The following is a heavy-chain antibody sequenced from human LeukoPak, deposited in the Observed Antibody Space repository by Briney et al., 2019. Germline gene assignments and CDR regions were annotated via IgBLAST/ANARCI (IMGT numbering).Heavy chain of an antibody. D-gene: IGHD3-16*01. CDR2: INHSGST. CDR3: ARAGPFFNVWGAQECYFDY. V-gene: IGHV4-38-2*01. CDR1: NYSISSGYY. J-gene: IGHJ4*02. Sequence: PSETLSLTCVVSNYSISSGYYCGWIRQPPGKGQGWIEIINHSGSTYYNPSLKSRVTISIDTPKNQFSLKLSSVTAADTAVYCGARAGPFFNVWGAQECYFDYWGQGTLVTVSS.